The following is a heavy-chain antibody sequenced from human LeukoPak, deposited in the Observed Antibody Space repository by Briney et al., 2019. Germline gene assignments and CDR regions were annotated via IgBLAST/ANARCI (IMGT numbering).Heavy chain of an antibody. J-gene: IGHJ3*02. CDR1: GFTFSSYA. D-gene: IGHD4-11*01. V-gene: IGHV3-53*04. CDR3: ARYSDYGSDAFDI. Sequence: GGSLRLSCAASGFTFSSYAMSWVRQAPGKGLEWVSVIYSGGSTYYADSVKGRFTISRHNSKNTLYLQMNSLRAEDTAVYYCARYSDYGSDAFDIWGQGTMVTVSS. CDR2: IYSGGST.